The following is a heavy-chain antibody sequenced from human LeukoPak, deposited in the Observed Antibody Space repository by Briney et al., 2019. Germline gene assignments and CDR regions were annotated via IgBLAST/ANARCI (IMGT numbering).Heavy chain of an antibody. CDR1: GYTLTELS. Sequence: ASVKVSCKVPGYTLTELSMHWVRQAPGKGLEWMGGFYPEDGETIYAQKFQGRVTMTEETSTDTAYMELSSLRSEDTAVYYCATVRLLWFGEFPYYFDYWGQGTLVTVSS. D-gene: IGHD3-10*01. CDR3: ATVRLLWFGEFPYYFDY. J-gene: IGHJ4*02. V-gene: IGHV1-24*01. CDR2: FYPEDGET.